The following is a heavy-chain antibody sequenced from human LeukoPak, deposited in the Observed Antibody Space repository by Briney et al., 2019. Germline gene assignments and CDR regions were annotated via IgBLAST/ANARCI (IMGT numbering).Heavy chain of an antibody. Sequence: ASVKVSCKASGYTFTSYAMHWVRQAPGQRLEWMGWINAGNGNTKYSQKFQGRVTITRDTSASTAYMELSSLRSEDTAVYYCARGGPEEYSSPPLDYWGQGTLVTVSS. CDR1: GYTFTSYA. CDR2: INAGNGNT. D-gene: IGHD6-6*01. CDR3: ARGGPEEYSSPPLDY. V-gene: IGHV1-3*01. J-gene: IGHJ4*02.